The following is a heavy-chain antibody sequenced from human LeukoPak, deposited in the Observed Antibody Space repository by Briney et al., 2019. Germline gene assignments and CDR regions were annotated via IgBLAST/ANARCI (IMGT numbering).Heavy chain of an antibody. J-gene: IGHJ4*02. Sequence: SETLSLTCTVSGDSISSNNFYWDWIRQPPGKGLEWIGYIYHSGSTYYNPSLKSRVTISVDTSKNQFSLNLSSVTAADTAVYYCAREWGSGSYLDYWGQGTLVTVSS. CDR2: IYHSGST. V-gene: IGHV4-31*03. D-gene: IGHD3-10*01. CDR1: GDSISSNNFY. CDR3: AREWGSGSYLDY.